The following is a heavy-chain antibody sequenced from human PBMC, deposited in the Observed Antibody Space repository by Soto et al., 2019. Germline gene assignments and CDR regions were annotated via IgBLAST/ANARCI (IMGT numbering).Heavy chain of an antibody. Sequence: EVQLVESGGGLVQPGRSLRLSCAASGFTFDDYAMHWVRQAPGKGLEWVSGISWNSGSIGYADSVKGRFTISRDNAKNSLYLQMNSLRAEDTALYYCAKDKRRRTQTSYWFDPWGQGTLVTVSS. J-gene: IGHJ5*02. D-gene: IGHD1-1*01. CDR2: ISWNSGSI. V-gene: IGHV3-9*01. CDR1: GFTFDDYA. CDR3: AKDKRRRTQTSYWFDP.